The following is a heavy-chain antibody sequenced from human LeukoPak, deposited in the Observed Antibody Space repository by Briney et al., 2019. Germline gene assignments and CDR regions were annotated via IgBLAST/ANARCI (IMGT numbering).Heavy chain of an antibody. Sequence: GGSLRLSCAASGFTLDDYAMHWVRQAPGKGLEWVSLISGDGGSTYYADSVKGRFTISRDNSKNSLYLQMNSLRTEDTALYYCAKEIPPTIFGVGIDYWGQGTLVTVSS. J-gene: IGHJ4*02. CDR1: GFTLDDYA. CDR3: AKEIPPTIFGVGIDY. D-gene: IGHD3-3*01. CDR2: ISGDGGST. V-gene: IGHV3-43*02.